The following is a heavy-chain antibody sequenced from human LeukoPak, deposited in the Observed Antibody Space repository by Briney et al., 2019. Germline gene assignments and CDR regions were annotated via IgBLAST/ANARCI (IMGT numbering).Heavy chain of an antibody. Sequence: SVTVSCKASGGTFSSYAISWVRQAPGQGLEWMGGIIPIFGTANYAQKFQGRVTITADESTSTAYMELSSLRSEDTAVYYCASHYDSSGYYRRGPKFDYWGQGTLVPVSS. CDR1: GGTFSSYA. V-gene: IGHV1-69*01. CDR2: IIPIFGTA. D-gene: IGHD3-22*01. J-gene: IGHJ4*02. CDR3: ASHYDSSGYYRRGPKFDY.